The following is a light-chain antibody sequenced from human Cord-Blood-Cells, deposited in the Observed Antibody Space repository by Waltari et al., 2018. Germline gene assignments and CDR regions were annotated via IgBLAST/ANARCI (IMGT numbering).Light chain of an antibody. J-gene: IGKJ2*01. Sequence: IVMTQSPNPLAFSLGGRATINCNSSQSVLYSSNNKNYLAWYQQKPGQPPKLLIYWASTRESGVPDRFSGSGSGTDFTLTISSLQAEDVAVYYCQQYYSTPYTFGQGTKLEIK. CDR3: QQYYSTPYT. CDR1: QSVLYSSNNKNY. CDR2: WAS. V-gene: IGKV4-1*01.